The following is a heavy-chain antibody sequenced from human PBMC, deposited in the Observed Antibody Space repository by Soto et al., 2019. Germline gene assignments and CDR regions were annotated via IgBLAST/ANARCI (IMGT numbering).Heavy chain of an antibody. D-gene: IGHD4-17*01. V-gene: IGHV3-73*01. CDR3: TRMTTVTTEFDY. J-gene: IGHJ4*02. CDR1: GFTFSGSA. Sequence: EVQLVESGGGLVQPGGSLKLSCAASGFTFSGSAMHWVRQASGKGLEWVGRIRSKANSYATAYAASVKGRFTISRDDSKNTAYLQTNSLKTEDTAVYYCTRMTTVTTEFDYWGQGTLVTVSS. CDR2: IRSKANSYAT.